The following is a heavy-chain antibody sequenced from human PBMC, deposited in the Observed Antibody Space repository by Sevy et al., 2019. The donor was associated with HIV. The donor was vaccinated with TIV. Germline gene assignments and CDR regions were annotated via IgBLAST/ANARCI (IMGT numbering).Heavy chain of an antibody. CDR1: GYTFTGSY. CDR2: INLKTGGP. J-gene: IGHJ6*02. Sequence: ASVKVSCKASGYTFTGSYMHWVRQAPGQGLEWMGWINLKTGGPHYAQKFQDRVTMTRDTSISTAYMELHRLKSDDSAMYYCARDPDEDSSSXNXXDXXGQGTSVTVSS. V-gene: IGHV1-2*02. D-gene: IGHD6-6*01. CDR3: ARDPDEDSSSXNXXDX.